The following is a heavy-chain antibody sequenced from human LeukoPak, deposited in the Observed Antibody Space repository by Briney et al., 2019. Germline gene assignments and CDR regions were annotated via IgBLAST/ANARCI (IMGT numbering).Heavy chain of an antibody. CDR1: GFTFSSYA. CDR2: ISYDGSNK. V-gene: IGHV3-30*04. J-gene: IGHJ4*02. CDR3: AKGPGDCGDYFPHY. D-gene: IGHD4-17*01. Sequence: GRSLRLSCAASGFTFSSYAMHWVRQAPGKGLEWVAVISYDGSNKYYADSVKGRFTISRDNSKNTLYLQMNSLRAEDTAVYYCAKGPGDCGDYFPHYWGQGTLVTVSS.